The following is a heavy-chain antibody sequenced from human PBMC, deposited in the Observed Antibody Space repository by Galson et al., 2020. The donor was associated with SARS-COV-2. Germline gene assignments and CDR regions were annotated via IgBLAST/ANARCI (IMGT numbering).Heavy chain of an antibody. Sequence: GGSLRLSCAASGFTLVNYGMSWVRQAPGKGLEWVSAIGGGRIYYADSVRGRFTISRDDSKNTMYLEMNSLRDEDTAVYYCARGDRYSGWSYWGQGMLVTVSS. D-gene: IGHD6-19*01. J-gene: IGHJ4*02. V-gene: IGHV3-23*01. CDR1: GFTLVNYG. CDR2: IGGGRI. CDR3: ARGDRYSGWSY.